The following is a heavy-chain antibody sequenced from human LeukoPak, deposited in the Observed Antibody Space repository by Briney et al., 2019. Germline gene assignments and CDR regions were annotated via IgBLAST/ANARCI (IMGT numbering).Heavy chain of an antibody. D-gene: IGHD3-10*01. CDR1: GFPFSSYG. CDR2: VRYDGSNK. Sequence: PGGSLRLSCAASGFPFSSYGMHWVRQAPGKGLEWVAFVRYDGSNKYYADSVKGRFTISRDNSKNTLYLQMNSLRAEDTAVYYCAKPYYGSGSYSRLGWFDPWGQGTLVTVSS. J-gene: IGHJ5*02. V-gene: IGHV3-30*02. CDR3: AKPYYGSGSYSRLGWFDP.